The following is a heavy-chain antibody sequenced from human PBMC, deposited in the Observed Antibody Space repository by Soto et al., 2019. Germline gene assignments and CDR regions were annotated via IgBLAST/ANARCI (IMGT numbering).Heavy chain of an antibody. V-gene: IGHV4-30-4*01. D-gene: IGHD1-7*01. J-gene: IGHJ4*01. CDR2: IYYSGRT. CDR1: WGSSIDVCDC. Sequence: SLPPSLPSSVAWGSSIDVCDCRICIRQSPGKGLEWIGYIYYSGRTAYNPSLKSRIIIPIDTSKNQFSLSLNSLNAADTSVYYCRGGLRNSPDDFDFSG. CDR3: RGGLRNSPDDFDF.